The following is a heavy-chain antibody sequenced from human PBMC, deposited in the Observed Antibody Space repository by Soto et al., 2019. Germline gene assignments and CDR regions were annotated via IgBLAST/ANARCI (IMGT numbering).Heavy chain of an antibody. D-gene: IGHD3-10*01. V-gene: IGHV3-23*01. CDR2: ISSTAGRTS. CDR1: GFTFNTYP. Sequence: PWGALRLSCATSGFTFNTYPMTWVRQAPGKGLEWVSSISSTAGRTSSYADSVKGRFAISRDFSDNTVYLQMNNLRVDDTAVYFCAKGVLSFHYGMEVWGQGTTVTVSS. CDR3: AKGVLSFHYGMEV. J-gene: IGHJ6*02.